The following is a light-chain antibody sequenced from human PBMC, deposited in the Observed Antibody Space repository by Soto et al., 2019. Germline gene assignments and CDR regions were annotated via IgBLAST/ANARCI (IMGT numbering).Light chain of an antibody. J-gene: IGKJ4*01. V-gene: IGKV3-11*01. CDR3: QQRYDWPPLT. CDR1: QSVGTY. Sequence: EIVLTQSPATLSLSPGERATLSCRASQSVGTYLAWYQQKPGQAPRLLMFDASDRATGIPARFSGSGSGTDFTLNISSLEPEDFAVYYCQQRYDWPPLTFGGGTKVEIK. CDR2: DAS.